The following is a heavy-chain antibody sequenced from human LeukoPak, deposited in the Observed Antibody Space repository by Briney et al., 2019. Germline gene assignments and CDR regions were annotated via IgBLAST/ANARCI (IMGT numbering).Heavy chain of an antibody. D-gene: IGHD3-10*01. CDR2: IYYSGST. CDR3: ARHLWFGDYYFDY. V-gene: IGHV4-39*01. Sequence: PSETLSLTCTVSGGSISSSSYYWGWVRQPPGKGLEWIGSIYYSGSTYYNPSLKSRVTISVDTSKTQFSLKLSSVTAADTAVYYCARHLWFGDYYFDYWGQGTLVTVS. J-gene: IGHJ4*02. CDR1: GGSISSSSYY.